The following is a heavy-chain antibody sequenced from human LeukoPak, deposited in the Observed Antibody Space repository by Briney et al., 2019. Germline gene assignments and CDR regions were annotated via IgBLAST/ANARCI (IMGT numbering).Heavy chain of an antibody. CDR1: GFTFSSYA. D-gene: IGHD3-10*01. CDR2: ISGSGGST. Sequence: GGSLRLSCAAPGFTFSSYAMSWVRQVPGKGLEWVSAISGSGGSTYYADSVKGRFTISRDNSKNTLYLQMNSLRAEDTAVYYCAKDHSVFTTMVRGVIIRGDYFDYWGQGTLVTVSS. CDR3: AKDHSVFTTMVRGVIIRGDYFDY. V-gene: IGHV3-23*01. J-gene: IGHJ4*02.